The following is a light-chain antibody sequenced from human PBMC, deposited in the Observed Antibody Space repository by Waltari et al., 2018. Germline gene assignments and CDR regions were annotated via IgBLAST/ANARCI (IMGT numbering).Light chain of an antibody. CDR2: GAS. V-gene: IGKV3-15*01. CDR1: QSVSRN. Sequence: EIVMTQSPATLSVSPGERATLSCRASQSVSRNLAWYQQKPCQAPRLLIYGASTRATGIPARFSGSWSGTEFTLTISSMQSEDFAVYYCQQYNNWPSAWTFGQGTKVEIK. J-gene: IGKJ1*01. CDR3: QQYNNWPSAWT.